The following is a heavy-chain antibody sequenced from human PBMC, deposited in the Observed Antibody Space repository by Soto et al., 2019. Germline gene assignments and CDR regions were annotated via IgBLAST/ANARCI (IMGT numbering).Heavy chain of an antibody. CDR2: IYYSGST. V-gene: IGHV4-39*01. D-gene: IGHD3-9*01. J-gene: IGHJ6*03. Sequence: SETLSLTCTVSGGSISSSSYYWGWIRQPPGKGLEWIGSIYYSGSTYYNPSLKSRVTISVDTSKNQFSLKLSSVTAADTAVYYCARQRSYYDILTGPPRGVFVGDMDVWGKGTTVTVSS. CDR1: GGSISSSSYY. CDR3: ARQRSYYDILTGPPRGVFVGDMDV.